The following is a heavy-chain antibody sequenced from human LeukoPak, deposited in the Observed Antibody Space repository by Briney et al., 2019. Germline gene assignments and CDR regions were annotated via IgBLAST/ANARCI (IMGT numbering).Heavy chain of an antibody. CDR3: ARGKNYYGSGSTNWFDP. CDR1: GYTFNKYG. CDR2: ISAYNGDT. J-gene: IGHJ5*02. Sequence: ASVKVSCKASGYTFNKYGISWVRQAPGQGLEWMGWISAYNGDTNSAQKFQGRVTMTRNTSISTAYMELSSLRSEDTAVYYCARGKNYYGSGSTNWFDPWGQGTLVTVSS. V-gene: IGHV1-18*01. D-gene: IGHD3-10*01.